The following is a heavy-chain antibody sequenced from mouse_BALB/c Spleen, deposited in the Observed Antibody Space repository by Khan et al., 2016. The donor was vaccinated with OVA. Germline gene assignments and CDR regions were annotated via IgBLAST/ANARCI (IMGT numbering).Heavy chain of an antibody. CDR2: IHYSGRT. V-gene: IGHV3-1*02. J-gene: IGHJ2*01. Sequence: EVQLQESGPDLVKPSQSLSLTCTVTGYSITSGYSWHWIRQFPGNKLEWMGYIHYSGRTNYNPSLKSRISITRDTSKNQFFLQLNSMTTEDAATVYCARSRSITPATSFYFDYWGQGTTLTVSS. CDR1: GYSITSGYS. D-gene: IGHD1-2*01. CDR3: ARSRSITPATSFYFDY.